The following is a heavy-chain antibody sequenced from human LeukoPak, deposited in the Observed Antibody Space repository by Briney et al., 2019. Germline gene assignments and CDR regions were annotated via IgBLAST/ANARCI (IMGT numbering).Heavy chain of an antibody. Sequence: GGSLRLSCAASGFTFSGYSMNWVRQAPGKGLGWVSYISSGSSTIYYADSVKGRFTISRDNAKNSLYLQMNSLRDEDTAVYYCARGITMIVQKINAMDVWGQGTTVTVSS. CDR3: ARGITMIVQKINAMDV. CDR2: ISSGSSTI. D-gene: IGHD3-22*01. CDR1: GFTFSGYS. J-gene: IGHJ6*02. V-gene: IGHV3-48*02.